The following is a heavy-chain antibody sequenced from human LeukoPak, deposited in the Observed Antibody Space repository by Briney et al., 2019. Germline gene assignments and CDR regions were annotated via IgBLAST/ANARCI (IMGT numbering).Heavy chain of an antibody. CDR1: RFTFDYG. J-gene: IGHJ5*02. V-gene: IGHV3-7*01. Sequence: GASLRLSCAAARFTFDYGMSWVRQAPGKGLEWVANIKQDGSEKYYVDSVKGRFTISRDNAKNSLYLQMNGLRAEDTAVYYGARDLGPWGQGTLVTVSS. CDR2: IKQDGSEK. CDR3: ARDLGP.